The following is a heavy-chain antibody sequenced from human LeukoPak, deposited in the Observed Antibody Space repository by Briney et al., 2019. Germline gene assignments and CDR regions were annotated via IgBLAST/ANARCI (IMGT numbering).Heavy chain of an antibody. CDR1: GFTFSSYG. CDR2: IRYDGSNK. CDR3: AKEGPYRNWFDP. J-gene: IGHJ5*02. V-gene: IGHV3-30*02. D-gene: IGHD5-12*01. Sequence: PGGSLRLSCAASGFTFSSYGMHWVRQAPGKGLERVSFIRYDGSNKYYADSVKGRFTISRDNSKNTLYLQMNSLIAEDTAVYYCAKEGPYRNWFDPWGQGTLVTVSS.